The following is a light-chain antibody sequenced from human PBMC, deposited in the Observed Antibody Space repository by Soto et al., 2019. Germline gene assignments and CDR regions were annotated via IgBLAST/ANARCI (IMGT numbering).Light chain of an antibody. Sequence: QSALTQPASGSGSPGQSITISCTGTSSDVGGYNYVSWYQQHPGKAPKLMFYDVSNRPSGVSNRFSGSKSGNTDSLTISGLQSEDEADYYCSSYTSSSTYVFGTGTKLTVL. CDR3: SSYTSSSTYV. CDR1: SSDVGGYNY. CDR2: DVS. J-gene: IGLJ1*01. V-gene: IGLV2-14*01.